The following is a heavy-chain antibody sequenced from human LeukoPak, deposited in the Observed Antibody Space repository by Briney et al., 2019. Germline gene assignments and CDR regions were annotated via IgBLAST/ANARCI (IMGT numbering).Heavy chain of an antibody. Sequence: PGGSLRLSCAASGFTFSSYAMSWVRQAPGKGPEWVSAISGSGGSTYYADSVKGRFTISRDNSKNTLYLQMNSLRAEDTAVYYCAKAYWMVRGVIFSAYYYYYMDVWGKGTTVTISS. D-gene: IGHD3-10*01. J-gene: IGHJ6*03. CDR2: ISGSGGST. V-gene: IGHV3-23*01. CDR3: AKAYWMVRGVIFSAYYYYYMDV. CDR1: GFTFSSYA.